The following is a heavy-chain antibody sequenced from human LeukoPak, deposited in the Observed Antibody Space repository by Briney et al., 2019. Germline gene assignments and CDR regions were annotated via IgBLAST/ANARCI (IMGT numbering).Heavy chain of an antibody. Sequence: GGSLRLSCVASGFTFSSYAMHWVRQAPGKGLEWVAVISYDGSNKYYADSVKGRFTISRDNSKNTLYLQMNSLRAEDTAVYYCAKDGDTSYFDYWGQGTLVTVSS. J-gene: IGHJ4*02. V-gene: IGHV3-30-3*01. CDR2: ISYDGSNK. D-gene: IGHD5-18*01. CDR3: AKDGDTSYFDY. CDR1: GFTFSSYA.